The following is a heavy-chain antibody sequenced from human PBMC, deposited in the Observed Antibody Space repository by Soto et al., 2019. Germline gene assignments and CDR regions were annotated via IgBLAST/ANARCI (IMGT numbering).Heavy chain of an antibody. V-gene: IGHV4-59*01. CDR2: VYYTGST. CDR1: GGSMSGYY. D-gene: IGHD6-6*01. CDR3: ARSIAVPSSHIDH. Sequence: KASETLSLTCRVSGGSMSGYYWSWIRQAPGKGLEWIGYVYYTGSTNYNPSLQSRVTISVDTSNKQFSLSLRLVTAADTAVYLCARSIAVPSSHIDHWGQGIRVTVSS. J-gene: IGHJ4*02.